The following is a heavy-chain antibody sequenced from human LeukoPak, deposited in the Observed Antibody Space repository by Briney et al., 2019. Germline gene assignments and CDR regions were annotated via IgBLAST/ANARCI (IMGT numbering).Heavy chain of an antibody. Sequence: SGGSLRLXCAASGFTCDDYGMSWVRQAPGKGLESVSGINWNGGSTGYADSVKGRFTISRDNAKNSLYLQMNSLRAEDTALYYCASISGPDYYGSGSYLRDYWGQGTLVTVSS. CDR3: ASISGPDYYGSGSYLRDY. CDR2: INWNGGST. D-gene: IGHD3-10*01. CDR1: GFTCDDYG. V-gene: IGHV3-20*04. J-gene: IGHJ4*02.